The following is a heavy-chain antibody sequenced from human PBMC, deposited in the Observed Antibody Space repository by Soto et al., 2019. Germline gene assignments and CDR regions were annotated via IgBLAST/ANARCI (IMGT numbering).Heavy chain of an antibody. CDR3: ATVRRTTSFDY. CDR1: GYAYSSDR. V-gene: IGHV1-18*01. J-gene: IGHJ4*02. CDR2: ISAYNGNT. Sequence: NVYRKAAGYAYSSDRGSWVRQAPGQGLEWMGWISAYNGNTNYAQKLQGRVTMTEDTSTDTAYMELSSLRSEDTAVYYCATVRRTTSFDYWGQGTLVTVSS. D-gene: IGHD1-7*01.